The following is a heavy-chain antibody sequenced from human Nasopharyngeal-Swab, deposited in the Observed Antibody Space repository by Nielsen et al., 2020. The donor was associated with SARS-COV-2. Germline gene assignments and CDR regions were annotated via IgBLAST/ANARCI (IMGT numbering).Heavy chain of an antibody. J-gene: IGHJ6*04. CDR3: ARQSWAGYYYDSSGYMDV. D-gene: IGHD3-22*01. Sequence: WIRQPPGKGLEWVSVIYSGGSTYYADSVKGRFTISRDNSKNTLYLQMNSLRAEDTAVYYCARQSWAGYYYDSSGYMDVWGKGTTVTVSS. CDR2: IYSGGST. V-gene: IGHV3-53*01.